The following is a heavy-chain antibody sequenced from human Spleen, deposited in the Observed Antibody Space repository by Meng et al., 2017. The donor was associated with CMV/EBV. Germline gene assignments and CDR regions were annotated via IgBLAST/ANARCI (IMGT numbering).Heavy chain of an antibody. Sequence: QVQLVQSGAEVKKPGASVKVSCKASGYTFSSYGITWVRQAPGQGLEWMGWISVYNGNTKYAQNLQGRVTMTTDTSTNTAYLELRSLRSNDTAVYYCARDQQLIPAEYFQHWGPGTLVTVSS. J-gene: IGHJ1*01. CDR2: ISVYNGNT. CDR3: ARDQQLIPAEYFQH. CDR1: GYTFSSYG. D-gene: IGHD6-13*01. V-gene: IGHV1-18*01.